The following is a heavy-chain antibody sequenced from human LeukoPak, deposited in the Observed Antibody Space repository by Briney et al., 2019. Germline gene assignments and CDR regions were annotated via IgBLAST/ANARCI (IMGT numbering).Heavy chain of an antibody. CDR3: ATYDFWSGYLAN. CDR2: ISGSDGTT. Sequence: PGGSLRLSCAASGFTFNNYVMNWVRQPPGKGLEWASGISGSDGTTYYADSVRGRFIISRDTSDNTLYLYMNSLRAEDSAVYYCATYDFWSGYLANWGQGTLVTVSS. CDR1: GFTFNNYV. D-gene: IGHD3-3*01. J-gene: IGHJ4*02. V-gene: IGHV3-23*01.